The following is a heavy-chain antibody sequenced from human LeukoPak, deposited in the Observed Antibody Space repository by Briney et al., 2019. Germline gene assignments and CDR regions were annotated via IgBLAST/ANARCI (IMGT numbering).Heavy chain of an antibody. V-gene: IGHV1-3*01. CDR3: ASSSWYNWFDP. J-gene: IGHJ5*02. CDR2: INAGNGNT. D-gene: IGHD6-13*01. CDR1: GYTFTSYG. Sequence: EASVKVSCKASGYTFTSYGISWVRQAPGQRLEWMGWINAGNGNTKYSQKFQGRVTITRDTSASTAYMELSSLRSEDTAVYYCASSSWYNWFDPWGQGTLVTVSS.